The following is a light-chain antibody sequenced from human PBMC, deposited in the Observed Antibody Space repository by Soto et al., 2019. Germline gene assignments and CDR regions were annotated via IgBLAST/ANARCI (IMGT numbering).Light chain of an antibody. J-gene: IGLJ3*02. CDR3: AAWDDSLNGWV. CDR1: SSNIGSKT. CDR2: SNN. Sequence: QSVLTQPPSASGTPGQRVTISCSGSSSNIGSKTVNWYQQLPGTAPKILIYSNNQRPSGVPDRFSGSKSGTSASLAISGLQSEDEADHYCAAWDDSLNGWVFGGGTKLTVL. V-gene: IGLV1-44*01.